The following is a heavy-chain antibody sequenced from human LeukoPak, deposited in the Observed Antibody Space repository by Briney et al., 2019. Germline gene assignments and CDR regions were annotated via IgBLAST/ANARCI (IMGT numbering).Heavy chain of an antibody. D-gene: IGHD6-25*01. J-gene: IGHJ3*02. V-gene: IGHV3-48*04. CDR1: GFTFSSYS. CDR3: ARELSGYDAFDI. Sequence: GGSLRLSCAASGFTFSSYSMNWVRQAPGKGPEWVSYIGSGGGTTYYADSVKGRFVISRDNAKNSLYLQMNSLRAEDTAVYYCARELSGYDAFDIWGQGTRVTVSS. CDR2: IGSGGGTT.